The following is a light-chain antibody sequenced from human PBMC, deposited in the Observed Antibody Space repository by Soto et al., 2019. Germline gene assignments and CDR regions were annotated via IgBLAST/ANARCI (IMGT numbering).Light chain of an antibody. CDR3: QQYDQWPVT. V-gene: IGKV3-15*01. CDR2: GAS. CDR1: QSVTRN. Sequence: EIVMTQPPATLSVSPGERVTFSCRASQSVTRNLAWYQHKPGQAPRLLISGASTGAAAIPARFSGSGSGTEFTLTINSLQSEDYAIYYCQQYDQWPVTFGGGTKVEIK. J-gene: IGKJ4*01.